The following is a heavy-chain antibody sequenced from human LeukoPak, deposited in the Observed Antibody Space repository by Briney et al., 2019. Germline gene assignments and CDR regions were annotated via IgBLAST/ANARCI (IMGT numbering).Heavy chain of an antibody. D-gene: IGHD3-22*01. CDR2: ISSSTSYI. V-gene: IGHV3-21*01. CDR1: GFTFSSYS. J-gene: IGHJ3*02. Sequence: GGSLRLSCAASGFTFSSYSMNWVRQAPGKGLEWVSSISSSTSYIYYADSVKGRFTISRDNAKNSLYLQMNSLRAEDTAVYYCARDGRIWYYYDSSGYYHGAFEIWGQGTMVTVSS. CDR3: ARDGRIWYYYDSSGYYHGAFEI.